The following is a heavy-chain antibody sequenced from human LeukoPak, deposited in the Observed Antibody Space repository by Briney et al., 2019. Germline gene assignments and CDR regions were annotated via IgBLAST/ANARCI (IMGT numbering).Heavy chain of an antibody. CDR1: GGTFSSYA. J-gene: IGHJ3*02. CDR3: ARDLPWTGTLSPRGDAFHM. Sequence: SVKASCKASGGTFSSYAISWVRQAPGQRLEWMGGITPIFGTANYAQKFQGRVTITTDESTSTAYIELSSLRSEHRDVYSYARDLPWTGTLSPRGDAFHMWGQGPMVTVSS. D-gene: IGHD3-10*01. CDR2: ITPIFGTA. V-gene: IGHV1-69*05.